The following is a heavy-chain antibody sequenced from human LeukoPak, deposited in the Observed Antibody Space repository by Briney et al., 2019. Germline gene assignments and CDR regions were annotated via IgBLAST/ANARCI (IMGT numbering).Heavy chain of an antibody. CDR2: INDSGNT. CDR3: ARGPASGSHFAWFVS. J-gene: IGHJ5*01. CDR1: GGSFTPYY. Sequence: PSETLSLTCAVYGGSFTPYYWQWLRQSPGKGLEWFGEINDSGNTNYNPSLKSRVTTSVDTSNNQFSLKLISVAAADTAVYYCARGPASGSHFAWFVSWGQGILVTVSS. D-gene: IGHD3-10*01. V-gene: IGHV4-34*01.